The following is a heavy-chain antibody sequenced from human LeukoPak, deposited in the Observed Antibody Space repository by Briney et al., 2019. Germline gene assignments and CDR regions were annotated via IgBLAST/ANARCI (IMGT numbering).Heavy chain of an antibody. D-gene: IGHD4-11*01. Sequence: ASVKVSCKASGYTFTSYDINWVRQATGQGLECMGWMNPNSGNTGYAQKFQGRVTITRNTSISTAYMELSSLRSEDTAVYYCARGLRTTVPSDYWGQGTLVTVSP. J-gene: IGHJ4*02. V-gene: IGHV1-8*03. CDR1: GYTFTSYD. CDR2: MNPNSGNT. CDR3: ARGLRTTVPSDY.